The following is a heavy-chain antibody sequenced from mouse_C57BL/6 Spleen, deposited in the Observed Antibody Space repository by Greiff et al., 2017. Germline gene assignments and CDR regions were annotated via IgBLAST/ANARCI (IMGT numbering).Heavy chain of an antibody. V-gene: IGHV1-5*01. CDR3: TDAYYSNHWYFDV. CDR1: GYTFTSYW. D-gene: IGHD2-5*01. J-gene: IGHJ1*03. Sequence: EVQLVESGTVLARPGASVKMSCKTSGYTFTSYWMHWVKQRPGQGLEWIGAIYPGNSDTSYNQKFKGKAKLTAVTSASTAYMELSSLTNEDSAVYYCTDAYYSNHWYFDVWGTGTTVTVSS. CDR2: IYPGNSDT.